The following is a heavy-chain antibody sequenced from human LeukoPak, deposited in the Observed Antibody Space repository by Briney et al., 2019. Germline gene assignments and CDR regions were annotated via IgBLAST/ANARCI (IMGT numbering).Heavy chain of an antibody. D-gene: IGHD3-22*01. J-gene: IGHJ3*02. CDR3: ARDSYYYDSSGYSSRRAFDI. CDR2: ICYIGGT. Sequence: SETLSLTCTVSDASMSSYYWTCVRQPPGNGLECQGYICYIGGTNFNPSRKSRVTISVKTSKKQCSLKLSAVTPAETSVHSVARDSYYYDSSGYSSRRAFDIWGQGTMVTVSS. CDR1: DASMSSYY. V-gene: IGHV4-59*01.